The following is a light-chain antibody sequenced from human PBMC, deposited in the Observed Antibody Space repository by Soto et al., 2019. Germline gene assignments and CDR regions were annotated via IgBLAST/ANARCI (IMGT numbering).Light chain of an antibody. J-gene: IGKJ3*01. CDR3: QQYNCH. Sequence: DIQMTQSPSSLSASVGDSVTITCRARQNINNWLAWYQQKPGRAPKLLIYDASSLESGVPSRFSGRGSGTKFTLTISSLQPEEFGIYYWQQYNCHFGPGTNVEIK. V-gene: IGKV1-5*01. CDR1: QNINNW. CDR2: DAS.